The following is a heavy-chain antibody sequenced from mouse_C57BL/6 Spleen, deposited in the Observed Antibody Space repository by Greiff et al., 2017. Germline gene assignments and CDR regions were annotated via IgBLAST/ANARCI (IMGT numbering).Heavy chain of an antibody. CDR2: IDPSDSYT. Sequence: QVQLQQPGAELVMPGASVKLSCKASGYTFTSYWMHWVKQRPGQGLEWIGEIDPSDSYTNYNQKFKGKSTLTVDKSSSTAYMQLSSLTSEDSAVYYCARSYYGSTSRLYYFDYWGQGTTLTVSS. V-gene: IGHV1-69*01. CDR3: ARSYYGSTSRLYYFDY. D-gene: IGHD1-1*01. J-gene: IGHJ2*01. CDR1: GYTFTSYW.